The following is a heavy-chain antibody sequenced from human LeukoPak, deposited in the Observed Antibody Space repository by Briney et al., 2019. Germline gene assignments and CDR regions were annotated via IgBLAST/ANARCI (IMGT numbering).Heavy chain of an antibody. Sequence: GGSLRLSCAASGFIFTSYSMNWVRQAPGKGLEWVGRIKSKTDGGTTDYAAPVKGRFTISRDDSKNTLYLQMNSLKTEDTAVYYCTTAYVYDSSGYTFDYWGQGTLVTVSS. CDR2: IKSKTDGGTT. D-gene: IGHD3-22*01. J-gene: IGHJ4*02. CDR1: GFIFTSYS. CDR3: TTAYVYDSSGYTFDY. V-gene: IGHV3-15*01.